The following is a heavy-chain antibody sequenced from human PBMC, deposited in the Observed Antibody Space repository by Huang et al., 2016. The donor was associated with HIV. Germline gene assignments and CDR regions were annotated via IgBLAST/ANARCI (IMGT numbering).Heavy chain of an antibody. J-gene: IGHJ2*01. V-gene: IGHV4-59*11. Sequence: QVQLQESGPGLVKPSETLSLSCTVSGGSIRSHHWSWIRQPPGKGLEWIATISDPGRNNYNPPLKSRVSRSLETSKNNFSRKLTSVTAADTAVYYCARSPQIYQTSGLAHYYFDFWGRGTLVTVSS. CDR2: ISDPGRN. CDR3: ARSPQIYQTSGLAHYYFDF. CDR1: GGSIRSHH. D-gene: IGHD6-19*01.